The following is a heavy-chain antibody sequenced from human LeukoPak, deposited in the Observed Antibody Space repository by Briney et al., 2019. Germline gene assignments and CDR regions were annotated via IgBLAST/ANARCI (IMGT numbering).Heavy chain of an antibody. D-gene: IGHD4-17*01. Sequence: SETLSLTCTVSGGSISSGSYYWSWIRQPAGKGLEWIGRIYTSGSTNYNPSLKSRVTISVDTSKNQFSLKLSSVTAADTAVYYCARGPDGDSDYWGQGTLVTVSS. CDR1: GGSISSGSYY. CDR3: ARGPDGDSDY. CDR2: IYTSGST. V-gene: IGHV4-61*02. J-gene: IGHJ4*02.